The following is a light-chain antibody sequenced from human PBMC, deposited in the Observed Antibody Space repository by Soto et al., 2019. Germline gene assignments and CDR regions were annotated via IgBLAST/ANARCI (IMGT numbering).Light chain of an antibody. CDR2: GAS. CDR3: QQYGRTSWT. V-gene: IGKV3-20*01. J-gene: IGKJ1*01. CDR1: QSVSTNF. Sequence: EIVLTQSPGTLSLSPGEGATLSCRASQSVSTNFFAWYQQKPGQPTRLLIYGASTTASGLPGRFSGSGSGKDFPLTISRLEPEDFAVYYCQQYGRTSWTFGQGTKVEIK.